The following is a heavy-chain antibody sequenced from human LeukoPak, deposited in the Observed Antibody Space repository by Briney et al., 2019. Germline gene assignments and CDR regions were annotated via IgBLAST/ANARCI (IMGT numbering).Heavy chain of an antibody. J-gene: IGHJ6*04. Sequence: ASVKVSCKASGCTFTSYYMHWVRQAPGQGLGWMGIINPSGGSTSYAQKFQGRVTMTTDTSTSTAYMELWSLRSDDTAVYYCARGTTYCGGDCYSDYYYGMDVWGKGTTVTVSS. V-gene: IGHV1-46*01. CDR2: INPSGGST. CDR1: GCTFTSYY. CDR3: ARGTTYCGGDCYSDYYYGMDV. D-gene: IGHD2-21*02.